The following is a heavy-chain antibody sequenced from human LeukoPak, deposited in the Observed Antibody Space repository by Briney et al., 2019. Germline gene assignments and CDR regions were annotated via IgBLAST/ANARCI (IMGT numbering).Heavy chain of an antibody. Sequence: GGSLRLSCEAFGFTFSSYGMTWVRQAPGKGLEWVSGVSGSGGSTKHADSVKGRFTISRDNSKNTLYLQMNSLRVEDTAIYYCAKIGRKYDFWTGFYEEEVDYMDVWGKGTTVTVPS. CDR1: GFTFSSYG. CDR3: AKIGRKYDFWTGFYEEEVDYMDV. V-gene: IGHV3-23*01. CDR2: VSGSGGST. J-gene: IGHJ6*03. D-gene: IGHD3-3*01.